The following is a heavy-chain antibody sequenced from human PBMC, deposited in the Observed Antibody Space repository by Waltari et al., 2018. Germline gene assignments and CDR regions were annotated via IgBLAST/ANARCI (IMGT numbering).Heavy chain of an antibody. Sequence: QVQLVQSGAEVKKPGSSVKVHCKASGGTLWRYAISWVRQAPGQGLEWMGRIIPILGTTNYAQKFQGRVTITADKSTSTAYMELSSLRSEDTAVYYCARDTGSSGYYFDYWGQGTLVTVSS. V-gene: IGHV1-69*04. CDR1: GGTLWRYA. D-gene: IGHD6-6*01. CDR3: ARDTGSSGYYFDY. CDR2: IIPILGTT. J-gene: IGHJ4*02.